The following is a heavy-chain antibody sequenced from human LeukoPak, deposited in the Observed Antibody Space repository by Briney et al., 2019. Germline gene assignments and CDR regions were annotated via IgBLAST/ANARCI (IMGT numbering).Heavy chain of an antibody. CDR3: ARTYGGQFDY. D-gene: IGHD4-23*01. CDR2: IYYSGST. CDR1: GGSISSYY. Sequence: SETLSLTCTVSGGSISSYYWSWIRQPPGKGLEWIGYIYYSGSTNYNPSLKCRVTISVDTSKNQFSLKLSSVTAADTAVYYCARTYGGQFDYWGQGTLVTVSS. V-gene: IGHV4-59*01. J-gene: IGHJ4*02.